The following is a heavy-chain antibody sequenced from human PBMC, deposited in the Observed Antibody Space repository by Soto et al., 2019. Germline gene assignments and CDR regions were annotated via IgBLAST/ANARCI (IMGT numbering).Heavy chain of an antibody. V-gene: IGHV4-59*08. CDR3: ARARYCISTSCYVSWFDP. CDR1: GGSLSPNY. J-gene: IGHJ5*02. Sequence: SETLSLTCTVSGGSLSPNYWSWIRQPPGKGLEWIGYIYYGGTTTNNPSLNSRVAISIDTSKNQFSLKLSSVTAADTAVYYCARARYCISTSCYVSWFDPWGQGTLVTVSS. CDR2: IYYGGTT. D-gene: IGHD2-2*01.